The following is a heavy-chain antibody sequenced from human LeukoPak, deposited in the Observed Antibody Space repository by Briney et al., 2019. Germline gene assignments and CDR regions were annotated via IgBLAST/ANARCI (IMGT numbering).Heavy chain of an antibody. CDR3: VRYTYPPDAFDI. V-gene: IGHV3-74*01. Sequence: GGSLRLSCAASGFTFSSYWMHWVRQAPGKGLVWVSRINSDGFSTNYADSVKGRFTISRDNAKNTLYLQMNSLRAEDTAVYYCVRYTYPPDAFDIWGQGTMVTVSS. D-gene: IGHD2-2*02. CDR1: GFTFSSYW. CDR2: INSDGFST. J-gene: IGHJ3*02.